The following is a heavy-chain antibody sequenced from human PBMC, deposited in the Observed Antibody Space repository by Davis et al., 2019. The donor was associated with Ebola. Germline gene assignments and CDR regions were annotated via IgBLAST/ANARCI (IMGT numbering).Heavy chain of an antibody. J-gene: IGHJ4*02. CDR2: IKQDGSTK. D-gene: IGHD6-19*01. Sequence: PGGSLRLSCAASGFTFSSYAMHWVRQAPGKGLEWVANIKQDGSTKYYVDSVKGRFTISRDNARNSLYLQMDSLRAEDTALYYCARDQGSQGNFHYWGQGTLVAVSS. V-gene: IGHV3-7*01. CDR1: GFTFSSYA. CDR3: ARDQGSQGNFHY.